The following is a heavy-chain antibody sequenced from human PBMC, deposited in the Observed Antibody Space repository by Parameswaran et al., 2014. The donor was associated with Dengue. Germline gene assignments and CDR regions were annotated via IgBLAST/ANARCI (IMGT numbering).Heavy chain of an antibody. J-gene: IGHJ6*02. CDR2: VDASGNT. V-gene: IGHV4-31*02. D-gene: IGHD3-22*01. Sequence: PGKGLEWIGYVDASGNTYYNPSLKSRLIISVDTSKNQFSLSLSSVTAADAAVYYCARDTYYDSSDYPSLDVWGQGTTVTVSS. CDR3: ARDTYYDSSDYPSLDV.